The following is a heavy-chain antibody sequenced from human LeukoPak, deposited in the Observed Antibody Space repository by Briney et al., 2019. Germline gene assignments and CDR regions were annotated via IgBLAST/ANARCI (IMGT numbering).Heavy chain of an antibody. D-gene: IGHD3-10*01. Sequence: GGSLRLSCAASGFPFSNYAMSWVRQAPGKGLECVSVISGDGGTTYYADFVKGRFTISRDNSKNTLYLQMNSLRAEDTAVYYCAKHLWRDLLWSGEDYYFGYWGQGTLVTVSS. CDR3: AKHLWRDLLWSGEDYYFGY. V-gene: IGHV3-23*01. J-gene: IGHJ4*02. CDR2: ISGDGGTT. CDR1: GFPFSNYA.